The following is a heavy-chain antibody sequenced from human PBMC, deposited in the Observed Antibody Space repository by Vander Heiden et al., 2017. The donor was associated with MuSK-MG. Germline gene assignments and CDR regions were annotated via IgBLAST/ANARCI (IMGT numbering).Heavy chain of an antibody. Sequence: QVQLVQSGAEVKRPGASVKISCKASGYTFTSYYVHWVRQAPGQRLEWMGLINPSGGTTSFAQKFQGRVTMTRDTSSSAVYLELSSLTSDDTAVYYCARDLFAGYSSGGDYWGQGTLVTVSS. CDR1: GYTFTSYY. CDR2: INPSGGTT. V-gene: IGHV1-46*01. J-gene: IGHJ4*02. D-gene: IGHD6-19*01. CDR3: ARDLFAGYSSGGDY.